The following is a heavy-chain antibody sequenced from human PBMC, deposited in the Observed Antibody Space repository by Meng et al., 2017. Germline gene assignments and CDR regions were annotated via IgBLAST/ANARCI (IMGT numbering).Heavy chain of an antibody. CDR2: IDPNSGVT. Sequence: QVQMVQSGGEVKKPGASVKASCTPSGYTFTAYYIHWVRQAPGQGLDWMGRIDPNSGVTEYAQKFQGRVTVTGDTSISTAYMELSRLRSDDTAIYYCVRDEDISAAGKLFGDYWGQGTLVTVSS. D-gene: IGHD6-13*01. CDR1: GYTFTAYY. V-gene: IGHV1-2*06. J-gene: IGHJ4*02. CDR3: VRDEDISAAGKLFGDY.